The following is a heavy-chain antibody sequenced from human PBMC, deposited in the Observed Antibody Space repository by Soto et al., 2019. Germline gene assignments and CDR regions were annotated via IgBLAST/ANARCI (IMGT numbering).Heavy chain of an antibody. J-gene: IGHJ6*02. CDR1: GFTFTSSA. CDR3: VLDCSGGSCYANSDYYYGMDV. Sequence: QMQLVQSGPEVKKPGTSVKVSCKASGFTFTSSAVQWVRQSRGQRLEWIGWIVVGSGNTNYAQKFQERVTITRDMSTRTAYMVLSSVRSDETAVYYRVLDCSGGSCYANSDYYYGMDVLGQRTTVTVSS. CDR2: IVVGSGNT. V-gene: IGHV1-58*01. D-gene: IGHD2-15*01.